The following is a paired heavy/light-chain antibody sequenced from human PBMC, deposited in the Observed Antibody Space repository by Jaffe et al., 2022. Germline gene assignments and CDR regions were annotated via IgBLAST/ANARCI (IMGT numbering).Light chain of an antibody. CDR3: HQYNTWPLT. V-gene: IGKV3-15*01. Sequence: EIVMTQSPVTLSVSPGERATLSCRASQSVSTNLAWYQQKPGQAPRLLIYGASTRATAIPARFSGSASGTEFTLTISSLQSEDFALYYCHQYNTWPLTFGPGTKVDVK. CDR2: GAS. CDR1: QSVSTN. J-gene: IGKJ3*01.
Heavy chain of an antibody. D-gene: IGHD6-19*01. CDR3: ARLLGSAWFSGY. Sequence: EVQLVESGGGLVKPGGSLRLSCTASGFTFSDYAMNWVRQAPGKGLEWVSSITRGSGYTNYADSVKGRFTISRDNAKNSLFLQMTSLTAEDTAVYYCARLLGSAWFSGYWGLGTLVTVSS. J-gene: IGHJ4*02. V-gene: IGHV3-21*01. CDR2: ITRGSGYT. CDR1: GFTFSDYA.